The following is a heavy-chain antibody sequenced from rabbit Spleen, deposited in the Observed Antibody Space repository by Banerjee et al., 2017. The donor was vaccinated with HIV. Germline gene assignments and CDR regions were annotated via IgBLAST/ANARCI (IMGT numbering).Heavy chain of an antibody. Sequence: QSLEESGGGLVKPGASLTLTCTASGFSFSSYWMYWVRQAPGKGLEWIGTIPADGNGNTYYANWAKGRFTTSRTSSTTMTLQMTSLTATDTATYFCARVDLWGPGTLVTVS. CDR1: GFSFSSYW. CDR3: ARVDL. J-gene: IGHJ4*01. CDR2: IPADGNGNT. V-gene: IGHV1S40*01.